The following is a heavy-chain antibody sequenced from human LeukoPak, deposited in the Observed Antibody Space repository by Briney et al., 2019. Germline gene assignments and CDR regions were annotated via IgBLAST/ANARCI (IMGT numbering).Heavy chain of an antibody. CDR2: IWYDGSNK. J-gene: IGHJ1*01. CDR1: GFTFSSYG. D-gene: IGHD3-3*01. V-gene: IGHV3-33*01. CDR3: ARDLPKISIFGAFQH. Sequence: GRSLRLSCAASGFTFSSYGMHWVRQAPGKGLEWVAVIWYDGSNKYYADSVKGRFTISRDNSKNTLYLQMNSLRAEDTAVYYCARDLPKISIFGAFQHWGQGALVIVSS.